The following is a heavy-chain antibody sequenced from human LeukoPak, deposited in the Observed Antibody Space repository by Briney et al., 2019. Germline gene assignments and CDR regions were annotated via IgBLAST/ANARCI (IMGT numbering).Heavy chain of an antibody. CDR2: IWYDGSNK. V-gene: IGHV3-33*01. J-gene: IGHJ4*02. CDR3: ARDPGVRWLVGFDY. Sequence: PGGSLRLSCAASGFTFNRYGMHWVRQAPGKGLEWGAVIWYDGSNKYYADSVKGRFTISRDNSENTLYLQMDSLRAEDTAVYYCARDPGVRWLVGFDYWGQGTLVTVSS. D-gene: IGHD6-19*01. CDR1: GFTFNRYG.